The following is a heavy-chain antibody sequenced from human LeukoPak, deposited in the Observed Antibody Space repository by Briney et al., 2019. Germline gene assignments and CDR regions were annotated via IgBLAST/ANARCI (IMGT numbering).Heavy chain of an antibody. CDR3: ARGLYDILTGHSEGDWFDP. CDR1: GYTFTSYY. Sequence: ASVKVSCKASGYTFTSYYMHWVRQAPGQGLEWMGIINPSGGSTSYAQKFQGRVTMTRDTSTSTVYMELSSLRSEDTAVYYCARGLYDILTGHSEGDWFDPWGQGTLSPSPQ. CDR2: INPSGGST. V-gene: IGHV1-46*01. D-gene: IGHD3-9*01. J-gene: IGHJ5*02.